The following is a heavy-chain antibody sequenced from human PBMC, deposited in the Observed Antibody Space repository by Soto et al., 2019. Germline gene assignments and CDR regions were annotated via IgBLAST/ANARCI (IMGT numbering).Heavy chain of an antibody. D-gene: IGHD3-10*01. CDR1: GGTFSSYA. CDR2: IIPIFGTA. V-gene: IGHV1-69*13. J-gene: IGHJ6*02. CDR3: ARAPALSMVRGVTSYYYGMDV. Sequence: SVKVSCKASGGTFSSYAISWVRQAPGQGLEWMGGIIPIFGTANYAQKFQGRVTITADESTSTAYMELSSLRSEDTAVYYCARAPALSMVRGVTSYYYGMDVWGQGTTVTVSS.